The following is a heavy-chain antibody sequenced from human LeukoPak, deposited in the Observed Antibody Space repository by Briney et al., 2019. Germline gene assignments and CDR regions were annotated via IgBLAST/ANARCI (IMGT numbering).Heavy chain of an antibody. CDR1: GGSISTEGYY. CDR3: ATDPTGYSSTASCYTAY. J-gene: IGHJ4*02. Sequence: SETLSLTCTVSGGSISTEGYYWGWIRQSPGKGLEWIGAVYYTGTAYYNPSLNSRVTMSVNTSRNQFSLNLNYVTAADTAVYYCATDPTGYSSTASCYTAYWGQGTLVTVSS. D-gene: IGHD2-2*02. V-gene: IGHV4-39*02. CDR2: VYYTGTA.